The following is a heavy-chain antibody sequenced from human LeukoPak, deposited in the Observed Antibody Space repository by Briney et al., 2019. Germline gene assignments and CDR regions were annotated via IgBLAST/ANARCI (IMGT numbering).Heavy chain of an antibody. CDR2: IYHSGSI. CDR1: VRSIRSYY. Sequence: SETLSLTCSVSVRSIRSYYWSWIRQPPGRGLECIGYIYHSGSINYNPSLKSRVTISVDTSKNQLSLKLSSVTAADTAVYYCVVGHNYFDYWGQGTLVTVSS. J-gene: IGHJ4*02. D-gene: IGHD2-15*01. V-gene: IGHV4-59*01. CDR3: VVGHNYFDY.